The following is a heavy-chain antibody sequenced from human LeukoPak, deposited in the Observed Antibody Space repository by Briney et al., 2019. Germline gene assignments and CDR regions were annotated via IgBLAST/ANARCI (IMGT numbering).Heavy chain of an antibody. CDR1: GYSISSGYY. J-gene: IGHJ4*02. CDR2: IYHSGST. Sequence: SETLSLTCAVSGYSISSGYYWGWIRPPPGKGLEWIGSIYHSGSTYYNQSLKSRVTISGDTSKNQFSLKLSSVTAADTAVYYCARHSIVLMAYWGQGTLVTVSS. V-gene: IGHV4-38-2*01. CDR3: ARHSIVLMAY. D-gene: IGHD2-8*01.